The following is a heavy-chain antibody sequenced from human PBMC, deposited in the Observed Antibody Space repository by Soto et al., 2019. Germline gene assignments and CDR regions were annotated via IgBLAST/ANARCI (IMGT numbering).Heavy chain of an antibody. CDR2: ISYDGNTK. CDR1: GFTFSNFG. V-gene: IGHV3-30*03. J-gene: IGHJ4*02. Sequence: QVQLVESGGGVVQPGRSLRLSCAASGFTFSNFGMHWVRQAPVKGLEWVAVISYDGNTKYYADSVKGRFTISRDNSKNTRYLQMDRLRVEDTAVYYCTSQVATGDWGQGTLVTVSS. D-gene: IGHD5-12*01. CDR3: TSQVATGD.